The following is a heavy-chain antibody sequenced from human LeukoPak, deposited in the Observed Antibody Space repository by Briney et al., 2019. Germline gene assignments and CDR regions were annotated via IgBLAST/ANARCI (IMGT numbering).Heavy chain of an antibody. J-gene: IGHJ4*02. CDR1: GFTFSTYW. CDR2: INTDGSST. V-gene: IGHV3-74*01. D-gene: IGHD3-22*01. Sequence: PRGSLRLSCAASGFTFSTYWLHWVRQAPGKGLVWVSRINTDGSSTTYADSVKGRFTISRDNARNTLYLQVSSLRAEDTSVYYCARQSYYYDSSGYYHDYWGQGTLVTVSS. CDR3: ARQSYYYDSSGYYHDY.